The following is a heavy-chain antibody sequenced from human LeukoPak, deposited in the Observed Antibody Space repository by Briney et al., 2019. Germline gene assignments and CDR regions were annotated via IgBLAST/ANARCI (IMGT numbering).Heavy chain of an antibody. CDR2: INHSGST. V-gene: IGHV4-34*01. J-gene: IGHJ4*02. CDR3: ARVGYYYGPL. CDR1: GGSFSGYY. D-gene: IGHD3-10*01. Sequence: SETPSLTCAVYGGSFSGYYWSWIRQPPGKGLEWIGEINHSGSTNYNPSLKSRVTISVDTSKNQFSLKLSSVTAADTAVYYCARVGYYYGPLWGQGTLVTVSS.